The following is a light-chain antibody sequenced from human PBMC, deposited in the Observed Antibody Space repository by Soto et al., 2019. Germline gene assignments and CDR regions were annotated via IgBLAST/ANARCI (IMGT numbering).Light chain of an antibody. J-gene: IGKJ1*01. V-gene: IGKV3-15*01. Sequence: PSTLSASVGDRATLSFRAGQTIYSNVAWYQQRPGQAPRLLIYRASTRATGVPARFSGSGSGTEFTLTISGLQSEDFALYYCQQYQNLWTFGQGTKVDI. CDR1: QTIYSN. CDR2: RAS. CDR3: QQYQNLWT.